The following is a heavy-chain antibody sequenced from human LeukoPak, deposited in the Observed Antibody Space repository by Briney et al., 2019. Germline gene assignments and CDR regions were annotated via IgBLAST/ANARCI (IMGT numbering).Heavy chain of an antibody. V-gene: IGHV6-1*01. CDR2: TYYRSTWYN. J-gene: IGHJ5*02. CDR3: ARRLTQYDCFDP. CDR1: GDSVSSNSVT. Sequence: SQTLSLTCAISGDSVSSNSVTWNWIRQSPSRGLEWLGRTYYRSTWYNDYAVSVRGRITVNPDTSKIQFSLHLNSVTPEDTAVYYCARRLTQYDCFDPWGQGILVTVSS. D-gene: IGHD2-2*01.